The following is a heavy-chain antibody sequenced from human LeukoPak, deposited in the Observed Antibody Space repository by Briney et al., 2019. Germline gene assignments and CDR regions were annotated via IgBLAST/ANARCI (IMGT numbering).Heavy chain of an antibody. J-gene: IGHJ4*02. V-gene: IGHV4-34*01. CDR2: INHSGST. CDR1: GGSFSGYY. Sequence: SETLSLTCAVYGGSFSGYYWSWIRQPPGKGLEWIGEINHSGSTNYNPSLKSRVTISVDTSKNQFSLKLSSVTAADTAVYYCARRYCSGGSCYDFDYWGQGTLVTVSS. CDR3: ARRYCSGGSCYDFDY. D-gene: IGHD2-15*01.